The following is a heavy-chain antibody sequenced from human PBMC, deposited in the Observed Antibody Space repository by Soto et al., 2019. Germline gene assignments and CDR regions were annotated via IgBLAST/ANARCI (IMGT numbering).Heavy chain of an antibody. V-gene: IGHV1-8*01. CDR1: GYTSTSYD. J-gene: IGHJ5*02. CDR3: ARGRSGGGSPGGEFDP. CDR2: MNPNSGNT. D-gene: IGHD2-15*01. Sequence: ASVKVSCKASGYTSTSYDINWVRQATGQGLEWMGWMNPNSGNTGYAQKFQGRVTMTRNTSISTAYMELRSLRSDDTAVYYCARGRSGGGSPGGEFDPWGQGTLVTVSS.